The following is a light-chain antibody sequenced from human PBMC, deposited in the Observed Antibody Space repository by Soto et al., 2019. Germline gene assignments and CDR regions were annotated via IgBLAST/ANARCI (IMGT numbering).Light chain of an antibody. J-gene: IGKJ5*01. Sequence: EIVLTQSPATLSLSPGERATLSCRASQSVSSSYLAWYQQKAGQAPRLLIYGASSSATVIPDRFSGSGSGKDFTLTSSRLEPEDFAVYYGQHYGSPFSFGQGTRLEIK. CDR3: QHYGSPFS. CDR2: GAS. V-gene: IGKV3-20*01. CDR1: QSVSSSY.